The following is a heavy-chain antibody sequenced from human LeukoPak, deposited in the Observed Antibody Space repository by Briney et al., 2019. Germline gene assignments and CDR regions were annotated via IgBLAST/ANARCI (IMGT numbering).Heavy chain of an antibody. D-gene: IGHD3-10*01. CDR1: GFTFSSYA. Sequence: PGGSLRLSCAASGFTFSSYAMSWVRQAPGKGLEWVSAISGSGGTTHYADSVKGRFTISRDNTKNTLYLQMDSLRAEDTAVYYCARTYYSGSGTYQRWFDPWGQGTLVTVSS. CDR2: ISGSGGTT. CDR3: ARTYYSGSGTYQRWFDP. V-gene: IGHV3-23*01. J-gene: IGHJ5*02.